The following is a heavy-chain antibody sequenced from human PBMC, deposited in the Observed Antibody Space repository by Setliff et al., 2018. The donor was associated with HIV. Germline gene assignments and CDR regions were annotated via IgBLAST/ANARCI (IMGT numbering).Heavy chain of an antibody. CDR2: ISYDGSNK. CDR3: MTDPTVTTNSWFDP. J-gene: IGHJ5*02. CDR1: GFTFSSYA. Sequence: LRLSCAASGFTFSSYAMHWVRQAPGKGLEWVAVISYDGSNKYYADSVKGRFTISRDNAKNSLFLQMNSLRAEDTAVYYCMTDPTVTTNSWFDPWGQGTLVTVSS. D-gene: IGHD4-17*01. V-gene: IGHV3-30-3*01.